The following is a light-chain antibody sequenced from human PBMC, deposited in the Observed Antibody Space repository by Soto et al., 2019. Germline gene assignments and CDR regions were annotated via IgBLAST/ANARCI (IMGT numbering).Light chain of an antibody. J-gene: IGLJ7*01. V-gene: IGLV2-14*01. Sequence: QSALTQPASVSGSPGQSITISCTGTSSDVGGYKYVSWYQQSPGKAPKLLIYEVTNRPSGVSDRFSGSKSGNTASLTISGLQTEDEADYYCSSYTSATTLVFGGGTQLTVL. CDR2: EVT. CDR1: SSDVGGYKY. CDR3: SSYTSATTLV.